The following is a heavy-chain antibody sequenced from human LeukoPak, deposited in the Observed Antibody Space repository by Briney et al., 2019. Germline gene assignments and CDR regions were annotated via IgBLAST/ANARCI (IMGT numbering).Heavy chain of an antibody. V-gene: IGHV3-48*02. Sequence: GGSLRLSCAASGFTFSSYPMSWVRQAPGKGLEWVSYITSSSDTIYYADSVKGRFTISRDNAKNSLYLQMSSLRDEDSAVYYCASRPVGATPFDYWGQGTLVTVSS. CDR1: GFTFSSYP. J-gene: IGHJ4*02. CDR2: ITSSSDTI. CDR3: ASRPVGATPFDY. D-gene: IGHD1-26*01.